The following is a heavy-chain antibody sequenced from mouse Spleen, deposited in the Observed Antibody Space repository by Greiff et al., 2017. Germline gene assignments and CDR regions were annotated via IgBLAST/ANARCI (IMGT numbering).Heavy chain of an antibody. D-gene: IGHD2-14*01. Sequence: EVQRVESGGGLVKPGGSLKLSCAASGFTFSDYGMHWVRQAPEKGLEWVAYISSGSSTIYYADTVKGRFTISRDNAKNTLFLQMTSLRSEDTAMYYCAREDRYDEGYFDVWGAGTTVTVSS. CDR1: GFTFSDYG. CDR2: ISSGSSTI. V-gene: IGHV5-17*01. CDR3: AREDRYDEGYFDV. J-gene: IGHJ1*01.